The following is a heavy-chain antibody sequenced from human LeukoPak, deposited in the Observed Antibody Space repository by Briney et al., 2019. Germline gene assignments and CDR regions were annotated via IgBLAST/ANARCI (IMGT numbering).Heavy chain of an antibody. D-gene: IGHD3-10*01. V-gene: IGHV1-2*02. CDR2: INPNSGGT. CDR1: GYTFTGYY. CDR3: ARAPPITRGPFDP. J-gene: IGHJ5*02. Sequence: GASVKVSRKASGYTFTGYYMHWVRQAPGQGLEWMGWINPNSGGTIYAQKFQGRVTMTRDTSISTVYMELSRLRSDDTAVYYCARAPPITRGPFDPWGQGTLVTVSS.